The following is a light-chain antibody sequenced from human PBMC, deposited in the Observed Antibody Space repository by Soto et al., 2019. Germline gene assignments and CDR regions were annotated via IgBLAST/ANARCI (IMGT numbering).Light chain of an antibody. CDR3: SSYAGTNIHYV. V-gene: IGLV2-8*01. CDR1: SSDVGGYNY. J-gene: IGLJ1*01. Sequence: QSALTQPPSASGSPGQSVTISCTGTSSDVGGYNYVSWYQQHPGKAPKLMIYDXXXRPSGVPDRFSGSKSGNTASLTVSXXXXXXXXXYYCSSYAGTNIHYVFGTGTKLTVL. CDR2: DXX.